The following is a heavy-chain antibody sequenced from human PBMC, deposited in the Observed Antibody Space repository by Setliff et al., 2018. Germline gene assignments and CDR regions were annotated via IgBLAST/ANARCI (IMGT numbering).Heavy chain of an antibody. D-gene: IGHD3-16*02. J-gene: IGHJ3*02. V-gene: IGHV4-59*11. CDR2: IYYSGST. CDR3: ARDLYDYVWGTYRYHDAFDI. CDR1: GGSISSHY. Sequence: SETLSLTCTVSGGSISSHYWSWIRQPPGKGLEWIGYIYYSGSTTYNPSLKSRVTISIDTSKNQFSLKLSSVTAADTAVYYCARDLYDYVWGTYRYHDAFDIWGQGTMVTVSS.